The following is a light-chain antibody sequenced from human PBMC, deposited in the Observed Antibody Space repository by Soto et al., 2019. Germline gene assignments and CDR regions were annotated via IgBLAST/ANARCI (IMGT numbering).Light chain of an antibody. J-gene: IGKJ4*01. CDR1: QSISSW. V-gene: IGKV1-5*01. CDR2: DAS. CDR3: LQEYNYPLI. Sequence: DIQVPQADSNRSGAGGDGVASTCRASQSISSWLAWYQQKPGKAPKLLIYDASSLESRVPSSFSGRRSRQDYTLTLTSLQPEAYATHYCLQEYNYPLIFGAGTKVDIK.